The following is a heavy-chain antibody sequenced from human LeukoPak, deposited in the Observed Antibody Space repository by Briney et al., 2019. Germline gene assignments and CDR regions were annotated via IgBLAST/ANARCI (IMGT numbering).Heavy chain of an antibody. CDR1: GGSISSGDYY. D-gene: IGHD3-10*01. V-gene: IGHV4-30-4*01. CDR3: ARDFAYGSGSHPLDY. Sequence: SETLSLTCTVSGGSISSGDYYWSWIRQPPGKGLEWIGYIYYSGSTYYNPSLKSRVTMSVDTSKNQFSLKLSSVTAADTAVYYCARDFAYGSGSHPLDYWGQGTLVTVSS. J-gene: IGHJ4*02. CDR2: IYYSGST.